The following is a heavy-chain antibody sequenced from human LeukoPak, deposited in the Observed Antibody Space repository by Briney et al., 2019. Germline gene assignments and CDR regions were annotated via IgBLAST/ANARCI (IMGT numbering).Heavy chain of an antibody. CDR3: ARNLIPEQLVMNF. CDR1: GGSISSYY. CDR2: IYYSGST. J-gene: IGHJ4*02. V-gene: IGHV4-59*01. Sequence: SETLSLTCTVSGGSISSYYWSWIRQPPGKGLEWTGYIYYSGSTNYNPSLKSRVTISVDTSKNQFSLNLKSVTPEDTAVYYCARNLIPEQLVMNFWGQGTLVTVSA. D-gene: IGHD6-13*01.